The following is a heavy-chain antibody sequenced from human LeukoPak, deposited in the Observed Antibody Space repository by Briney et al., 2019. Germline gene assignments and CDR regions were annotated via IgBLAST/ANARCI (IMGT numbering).Heavy chain of an antibody. CDR2: IGTAGDT. V-gene: IGHV3-13*01. CDR1: GFTFSSYD. J-gene: IGHJ6*02. D-gene: IGHD3-10*01. Sequence: PGGSLRLSCAASGFTFSSYDMHWVRQATGKGLEWVSAIGTAGDTYYPGSVKGRFTISRENAKNSLYLQMNSLRAGDTAVYYCARDLWFGELYYYYGMDVWGQGTTVTVSS. CDR3: ARDLWFGELYYYYGMDV.